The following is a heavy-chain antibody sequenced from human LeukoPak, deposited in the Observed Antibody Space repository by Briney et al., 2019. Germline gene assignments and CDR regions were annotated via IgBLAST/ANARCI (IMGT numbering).Heavy chain of an antibody. Sequence: SETLSLTCTVSGGSISSSSYYWGWIRQPPGKGLEWIGSIYYSGSTYNNPSLKSRVTIPVDTSKNQFSLKLSSVTAADTAVYYCASKQWLVRDWFDPWGQGTLVTVSS. D-gene: IGHD6-19*01. CDR3: ASKQWLVRDWFDP. V-gene: IGHV4-39*01. J-gene: IGHJ5*02. CDR1: GGSISSSSYY. CDR2: IYYSGST.